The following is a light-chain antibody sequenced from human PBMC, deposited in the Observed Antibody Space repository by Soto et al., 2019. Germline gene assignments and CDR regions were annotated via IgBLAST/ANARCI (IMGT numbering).Light chain of an antibody. CDR1: QSVGSY. J-gene: IGKJ1*01. CDR3: QQRSSWWT. V-gene: IGKV3-11*01. Sequence: EIVLTQSPATLSLSPGERATLSCRASQSVGSYLAWYQQKPGQAPRLLIYDASNRATGIPARFSGSGSGTDFTLTISSLELEDFAVYYCQQRSSWWTFGQGTKVEIK. CDR2: DAS.